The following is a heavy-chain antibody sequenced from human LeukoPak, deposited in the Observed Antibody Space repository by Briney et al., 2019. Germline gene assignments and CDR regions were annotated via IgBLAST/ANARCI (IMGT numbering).Heavy chain of an antibody. CDR1: GYTFTSYG. CDR2: ISAYNGNT. CDR3: ARDGGGFGELPFDY. Sequence: ASVKVSCKASGYTFTSYGISWVRQAPGQGLEWMGWISAYNGNTNYAQKLQGRVTMTTDTSTSTAYMELRSLRSDDTAAYYCARDGGGFGELPFDYWGQGTLVTVSS. D-gene: IGHD3-10*01. J-gene: IGHJ4*02. V-gene: IGHV1-18*01.